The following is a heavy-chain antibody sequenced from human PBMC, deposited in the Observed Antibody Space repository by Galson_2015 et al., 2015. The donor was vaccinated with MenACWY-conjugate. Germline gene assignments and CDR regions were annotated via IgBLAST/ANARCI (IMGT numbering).Heavy chain of an antibody. CDR2: IYPGGNT. V-gene: IGHV3-53*01. J-gene: IGHJ4*02. CDR1: GFTVSTNY. CDR3: VREDNWAFHY. D-gene: IGHD1-1*01. Sequence: SLRLSCAASGFTVSTNYMNWVRQAPGKGLQWVSDIYPGGNTYYVDSVEGRFTISRDHYKNTLYLQMNSLRVDDTAVYYCVREDNWAFHYWGQGTQVTVSS.